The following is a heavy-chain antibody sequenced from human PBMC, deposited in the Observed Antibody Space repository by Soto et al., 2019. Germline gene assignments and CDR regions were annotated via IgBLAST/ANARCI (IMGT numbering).Heavy chain of an antibody. J-gene: IGHJ6*02. CDR2: FNHSGST. Sequence: SETLSLTCAVYGGSFSGYYWSWIRQPTWKVLDWIGEFNHSGSTNYNPSLKSRVTISVDTSKNQFSLKLSSVTAADTAVYYCVRGKRITMVRGVIMGPWPYYGMDVWGQGTTVT. V-gene: IGHV4-34*01. D-gene: IGHD3-10*01. CDR3: VRGKRITMVRGVIMGPWPYYGMDV. CDR1: GGSFSGYY.